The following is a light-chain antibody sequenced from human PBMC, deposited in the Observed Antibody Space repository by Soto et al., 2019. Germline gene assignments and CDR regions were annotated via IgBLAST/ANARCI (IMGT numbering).Light chain of an antibody. CDR1: SSDVGGYPY. V-gene: IGLV2-14*01. CDR2: EVS. CDR3: SSYTSTYTLV. J-gene: IGLJ2*01. Sequence: QSALTQPASVSGSPGESITISCTGTSSDVGGYPYVSWYQQHPGKAPKLMIYEVSNRPSGVSNRFSGAKSGNTASLTISGLEAEDEADYYCSSYTSTYTLVFGGGTKLPVL.